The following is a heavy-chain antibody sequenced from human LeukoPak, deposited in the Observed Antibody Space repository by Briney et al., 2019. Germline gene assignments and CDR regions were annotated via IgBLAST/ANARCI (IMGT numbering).Heavy chain of an antibody. D-gene: IGHD5-24*01. V-gene: IGHV3-33*01. Sequence: GRSLRLSCLSSGFTFSSYGMHWVRPAPGKGLEWGAFIWYDGSNKYYADSVKGRFTISRDNSENTLYLQMSSLRAEDTALYYCARDSGYGYNTFPTADYWGQGILVTVSS. CDR2: IWYDGSNK. CDR3: ARDSGYGYNTFPTADY. J-gene: IGHJ4*02. CDR1: GFTFSSYG.